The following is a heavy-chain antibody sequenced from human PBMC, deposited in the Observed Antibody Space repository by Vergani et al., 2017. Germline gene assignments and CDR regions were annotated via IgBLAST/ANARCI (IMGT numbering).Heavy chain of an antibody. CDR3: ARGLYSSRPVDC. Sequence: EVQLVESGGGLVKPGGSLRLSCAASGFTFSSYSMNWVRQAPGKGLEWVSSISSSSSYIYYADSVKGRFTISRDNAKNSLYLQMNSLRAEDTAVYYCARGLYSSRPVDCWGRRALVTVSS. V-gene: IGHV3-21*01. D-gene: IGHD6-13*01. CDR1: GFTFSSYS. CDR2: ISSSSSYI. J-gene: IGHJ4*02.